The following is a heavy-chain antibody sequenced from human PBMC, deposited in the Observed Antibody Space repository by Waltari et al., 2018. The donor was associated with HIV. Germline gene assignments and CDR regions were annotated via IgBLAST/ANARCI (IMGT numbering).Heavy chain of an antibody. CDR3: ARDRFPDGYNDY. CDR1: GGSISGYY. Sequence: QVQLQESGPGLVKPSETLSLTCTVSGGSISGYYWSCSRQPPGKGLEWIGYIYYSGSTNYNPSLKSRVTISVDTSKNQFSLKLSSVTAADTAVYYCARDRFPDGYNDYWGQGTLVTVSS. V-gene: IGHV4-59*01. CDR2: IYYSGST. D-gene: IGHD5-12*01. J-gene: IGHJ4*02.